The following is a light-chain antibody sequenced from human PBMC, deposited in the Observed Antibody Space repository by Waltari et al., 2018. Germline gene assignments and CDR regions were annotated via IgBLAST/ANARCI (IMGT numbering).Light chain of an antibody. Sequence: QSVLTQPPSASGTPGQSVTISCSGSSSNIGGHPLQLYQNLPGTAPKLLIFSDNQRPSGVPDRFSGSTSGSSASLAISGLQSYDESLFYCAAWDESLNALVFGGGTQLTVL. CDR1: SSNIGGHP. CDR3: AAWDESLNALV. V-gene: IGLV1-44*01. J-gene: IGLJ2*01. CDR2: SDN.